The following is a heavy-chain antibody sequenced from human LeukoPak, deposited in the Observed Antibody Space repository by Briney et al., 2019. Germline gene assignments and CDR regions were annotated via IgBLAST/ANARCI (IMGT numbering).Heavy chain of an antibody. D-gene: IGHD1/OR15-1a*01. Sequence: KASETLSLTCTVSGDSISSYYWSWIRQPPGKGLEWIGYIYYSGSTNYNPSLKSRVTISVDTSKNQCSLNLSSVTAADTAVYYCARSAGTTRLGFDPWGQGTLVTVSS. CDR2: IYYSGST. CDR3: ARSAGTTRLGFDP. J-gene: IGHJ5*02. V-gene: IGHV4-59*01. CDR1: GDSISSYY.